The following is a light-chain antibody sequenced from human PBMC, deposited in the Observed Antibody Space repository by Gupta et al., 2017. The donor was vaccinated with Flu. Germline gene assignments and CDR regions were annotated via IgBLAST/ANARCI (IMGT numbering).Light chain of an antibody. V-gene: IGKV1-39*01. J-gene: IGKJ2*02. CDR1: HTVSSS. CDR3: QQTFRLAWT. Sequence: DVQVTQSPSSLSAFVGDRVTIACRAGHTVSSSLNWYQQKPGKAPKLLIYAASTLHSGVPSRFSGSGSGTEFTLTIESLQPEDSAIYYCQQTFRLAWTFGQGTKLEIK. CDR2: AAS.